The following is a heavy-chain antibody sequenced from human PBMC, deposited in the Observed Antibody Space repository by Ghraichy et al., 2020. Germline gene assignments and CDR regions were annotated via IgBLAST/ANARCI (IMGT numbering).Heavy chain of an antibody. CDR1: GFTFSSYA. J-gene: IGHJ6*02. CDR2: ISGSGGST. V-gene: IGHV3-23*01. D-gene: IGHD3-22*01. Sequence: GESLNISCAASGFTFSSYAMSWVRQAPGKGLEWVSAISGSGGSTYYADSVKGRFTISRDNSKNTLYLQMNSLRAEDTAVYYCAKAYDSSGRDPYYYYYGMDVWGQGTTVTVSS. CDR3: AKAYDSSGRDPYYYYYGMDV.